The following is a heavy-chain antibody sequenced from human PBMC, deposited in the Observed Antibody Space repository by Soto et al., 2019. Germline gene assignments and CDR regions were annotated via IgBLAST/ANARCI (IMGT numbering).Heavy chain of an antibody. D-gene: IGHD3-22*01. CDR2: IYYSGST. Sequence: QVQLQESGPGLVKPSQTLSLTCTVSGGSISSGDYYWSWIRQPPGKGLEWIGYIYYSGSTYYNPSLKTRVTISVDTSKNQFSLKLSSVTAADTAVYYCARAMVNMVIGDYYDSSGYYRGDAFDIWGQGTMVTVSS. V-gene: IGHV4-30-4*01. CDR3: ARAMVNMVIGDYYDSSGYYRGDAFDI. CDR1: GGSISSGDYY. J-gene: IGHJ3*02.